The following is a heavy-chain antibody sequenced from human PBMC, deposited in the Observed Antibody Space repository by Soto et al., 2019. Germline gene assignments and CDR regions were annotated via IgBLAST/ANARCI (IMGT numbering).Heavy chain of an antibody. V-gene: IGHV4-39*01. D-gene: IGHD2-15*01. J-gene: IGHJ4*02. CDR3: ARHTPAISISDH. CDR1: GGSISSSSYY. CDR2: IYYSGST. Sequence: PSETLSLTCTVSGGSISSSSYYWGWIRHPPGKGLEWIGSIYYSGSTYYNPSLKSRVTISVDTSKNQFSLKLSSVTAADTAVYYCARHTPAISISDHWGQGTRVTVSS.